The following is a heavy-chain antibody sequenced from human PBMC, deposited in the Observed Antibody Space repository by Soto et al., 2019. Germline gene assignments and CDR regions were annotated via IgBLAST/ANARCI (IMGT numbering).Heavy chain of an antibody. J-gene: IGHJ4*02. D-gene: IGHD2-2*01. CDR2: INAGNGNT. V-gene: IGHV1-3*01. CDR1: GYTFTSYA. Sequence: ASVKVSCKASGYTFTSYAMHWVRQAPGQRLGWMGWINAGNGNTKYSQKFQGRVTITRDTSASTAYMELSSLRSEDTAVCYCARSLGYCSSTSCYGGYPDFYFDYWGQGTLVTVSS. CDR3: ARSLGYCSSTSCYGGYPDFYFDY.